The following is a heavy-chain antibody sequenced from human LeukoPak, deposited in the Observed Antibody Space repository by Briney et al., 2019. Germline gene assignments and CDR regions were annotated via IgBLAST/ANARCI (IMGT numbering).Heavy chain of an antibody. Sequence: SETLSLTCTVSGGSISSYYWTWIRQPAGKGLEWIGRMYTSGSTNYNPSLKSRVTISVDRSKNQFSPKLSSVTAADTAVYYCARGLAYYDFWSGYPVDYWGQGTLVTVSS. J-gene: IGHJ4*02. CDR1: GGSISSYY. CDR3: ARGLAYYDFWSGYPVDY. V-gene: IGHV4-4*07. CDR2: MYTSGST. D-gene: IGHD3-3*01.